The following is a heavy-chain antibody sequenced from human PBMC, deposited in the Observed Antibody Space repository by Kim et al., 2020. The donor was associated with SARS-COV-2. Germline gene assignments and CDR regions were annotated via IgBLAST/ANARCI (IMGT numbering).Heavy chain of an antibody. J-gene: IGHJ4*02. D-gene: IGHD3-22*01. Sequence: SVKVSCKASGGTFSSYAISWVRQAPGQGLEWMGGIIPIFGTANYAQKFQGRVTITADESTSTAYMELSSLRSEDTAVYYCAGYSSGYYYFDYWGQGTLVTVSS. CDR1: GGTFSSYA. CDR3: AGYSSGYYYFDY. CDR2: IIPIFGTA. V-gene: IGHV1-69*13.